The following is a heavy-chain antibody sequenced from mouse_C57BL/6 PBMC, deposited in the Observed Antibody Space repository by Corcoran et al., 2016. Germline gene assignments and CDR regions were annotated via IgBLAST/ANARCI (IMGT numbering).Heavy chain of an antibody. CDR2: IYPRSGNT. Sequence: QVQLQQSGAELARPGASVKLSCKASGYTFTSYGISWVKQRTGQGLELIGEIYPRSGNTYYNEKFKGKATLTADKSSSTAYMELSILTSEDSAVYFCSREREGDGKYVSAMDYLGQGTSVTVSS. D-gene: IGHD2-1*01. J-gene: IGHJ4*01. CDR3: SREREGDGKYVSAMDY. CDR1: GYTFTSYG. V-gene: IGHV1-81*01.